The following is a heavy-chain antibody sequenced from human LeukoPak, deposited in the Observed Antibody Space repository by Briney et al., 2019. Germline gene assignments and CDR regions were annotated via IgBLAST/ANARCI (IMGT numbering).Heavy chain of an antibody. D-gene: IGHD4-11*01. V-gene: IGHV3-21*01. Sequence: GGSLRLSCAASGFTFSNAWMNWDRQAPGKGLEWVASIDSTSRYIYYTDSVKGRFTISKDNANSSLHLQMNSLRAEDTAVYYCARDQDYSKGFDYWGQGTLVTVSS. CDR2: IDSTSRYI. CDR3: ARDQDYSKGFDY. J-gene: IGHJ4*02. CDR1: GFTFSNAW.